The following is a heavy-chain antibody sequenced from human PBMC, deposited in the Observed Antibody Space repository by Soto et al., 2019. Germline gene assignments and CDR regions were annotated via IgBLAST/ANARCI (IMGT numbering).Heavy chain of an antibody. CDR3: ARAPRWSLIVVVPAAIDWYFDL. J-gene: IGHJ2*01. V-gene: IGHV1-18*01. CDR1: GYTFTSYG. D-gene: IGHD2-2*01. CDR2: ISAYNGNT. Sequence: QVQLVQSGAEVKKPGASVKVSCKASGYTFTSYGISWVRQAPGQGLEWMGWISAYNGNTNYAQKLQGRVTMTTDTSTSTAYMELRSLRSDDTAVYYCARAPRWSLIVVVPAAIDWYFDLWGRGTLVTVSS.